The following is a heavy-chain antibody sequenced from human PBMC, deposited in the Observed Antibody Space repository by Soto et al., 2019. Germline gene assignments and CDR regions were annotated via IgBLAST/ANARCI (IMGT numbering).Heavy chain of an antibody. CDR1: GGSISSSSYY. CDR3: ARAPGRYLNWFDP. V-gene: IGHV4-39*01. J-gene: IGHJ5*02. Sequence: SETLSLTCTVSGGSISSSSYYWGWIRQPPGKGLEWIGSIYYSGTTYYNPSLKSRVTISVDTSKNQLSLRLSSVTAADTAVFYCARAPGRYLNWFDPWGQGTLVTVSS. CDR2: IYYSGTT. D-gene: IGHD1-26*01.